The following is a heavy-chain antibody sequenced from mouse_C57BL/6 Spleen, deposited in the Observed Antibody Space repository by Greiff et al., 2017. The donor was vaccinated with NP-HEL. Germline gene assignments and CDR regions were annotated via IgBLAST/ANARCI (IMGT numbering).Heavy chain of an antibody. CDR2: IDPENGDT. D-gene: IGHD1-1*01. V-gene: IGHV14-4*01. CDR1: GFNIKDDY. J-gene: IGHJ4*01. Sequence: VQLQQSGAELVRPGASVKLSCTASGFNIKDDYMHWVKQRPEQGLEWIGWIDPENGDTEYASKFQGKATITADTSSNTAYLQLSSLTSEDTAVYYCTSYGSSYSYYAMDYWGQGTSVTVSS. CDR3: TSYGSSYSYYAMDY.